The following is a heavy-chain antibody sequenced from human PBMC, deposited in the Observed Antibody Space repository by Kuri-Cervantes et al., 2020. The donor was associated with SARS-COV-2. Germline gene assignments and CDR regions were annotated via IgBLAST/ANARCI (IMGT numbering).Heavy chain of an antibody. CDR3: ARGKYGPIV. CDR2: ISFHGTNK. Sequence: GGSLRFSCAASGFTFDRFGMQWVRQAPGKGLEWVAVISFHGTNKDYADSVKGRFTISRDNSKNTLYLQMNSLRAEDTAVYYCARGKYGPIVWGQGTLVTVSS. V-gene: IGHV3-30*03. D-gene: IGHD2-8*01. J-gene: IGHJ4*02. CDR1: GFTFDRFG.